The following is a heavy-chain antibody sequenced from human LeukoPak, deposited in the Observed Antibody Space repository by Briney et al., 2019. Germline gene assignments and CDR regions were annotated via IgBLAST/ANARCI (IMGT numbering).Heavy chain of an antibody. CDR1: GCTFTGYY. CDR2: INPNSGGT. D-gene: IGHD6-13*01. Sequence: GASVKVSCKASGCTFTGYYMHWVRQAPGQGLEWMGWINPNSGGTNYAQKFQGWVTMTRDTSISTAYMELSRLRSDDTAVYYCARGMTKLAAAFGYWGQGTLVTVSS. V-gene: IGHV1-2*04. CDR3: ARGMTKLAAAFGY. J-gene: IGHJ4*02.